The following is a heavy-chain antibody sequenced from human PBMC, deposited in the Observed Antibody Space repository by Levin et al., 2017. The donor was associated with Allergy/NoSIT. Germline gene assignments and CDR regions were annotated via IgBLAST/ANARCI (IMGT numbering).Heavy chain of an antibody. CDR1: GFTFSSYS. CDR2: IRPDNDIR. D-gene: IGHD2-8*02. Sequence: PPGGSLRLSCAASGFTFSSYSMNWVRQAPGKGLEWISYIRPDNDIRSYADSVKGRFTISRDNARNSLYLQMNSLRAADTAVYYCARDHSWSSDSWGQGTLVTVSS. J-gene: IGHJ4*02. V-gene: IGHV3-48*04. CDR3: ARDHSWSSDS.